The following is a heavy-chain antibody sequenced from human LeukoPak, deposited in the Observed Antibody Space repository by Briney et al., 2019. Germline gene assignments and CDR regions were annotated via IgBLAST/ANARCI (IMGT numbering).Heavy chain of an antibody. V-gene: IGHV3-7*01. CDR1: GFTFSSYW. J-gene: IGHJ4*02. D-gene: IGHD3-3*01. Sequence: GGSLRLSCAASGFTFSSYWMSWVRQAPGKGLEWVANIKQDGSEKYYVDSVKGRFTISRDNAKNSLYLQMNSLRAEDTAVYYCARDGVEGYDFWSGNPFDYWGQGTVVTVSS. CDR3: ARDGVEGYDFWSGNPFDY. CDR2: IKQDGSEK.